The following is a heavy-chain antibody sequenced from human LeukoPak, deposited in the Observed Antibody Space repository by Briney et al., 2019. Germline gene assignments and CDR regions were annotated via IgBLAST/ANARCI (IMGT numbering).Heavy chain of an antibody. CDR2: IIPIFGTA. V-gene: IGHV1-69*06. CDR3: AREGEQQLVIGDFDY. D-gene: IGHD6-13*01. J-gene: IGHJ4*02. Sequence: ASVKVSCKASGDTFSNYAISWVRQAPGQGLEWIGGIIPIFGTANYAQKFQGRITITADRSTSTAYMDLSSLRSDDTAVYYCAREGEQQLVIGDFDYWGQGTLVTVSS. CDR1: GDTFSNYA.